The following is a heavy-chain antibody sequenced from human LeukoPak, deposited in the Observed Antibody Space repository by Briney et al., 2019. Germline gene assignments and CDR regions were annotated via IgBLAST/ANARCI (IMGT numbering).Heavy chain of an antibody. V-gene: IGHV4-34*01. CDR1: GGSFSGYY. Sequence: SETLSLTCAVYGGSFSGYYWSWIRQPPGKGLEWIGEINHSGSTNYNPSLKSRVTISVDTSKNQFSLKLSSVTAADTAVYYCARGVRLQRSSYNWFDPWGQGTLVTVSS. CDR2: INHSGST. D-gene: IGHD6-6*01. CDR3: ARGVRLQRSSYNWFDP. J-gene: IGHJ5*02.